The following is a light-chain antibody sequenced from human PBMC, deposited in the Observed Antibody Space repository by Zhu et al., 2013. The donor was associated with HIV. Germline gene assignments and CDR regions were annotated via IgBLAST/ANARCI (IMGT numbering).Light chain of an antibody. CDR3: ASYTSASTYV. Sequence: QSALTQPASVSGSPGQSITISCTGTSSDIGYYNYVSWYQQHPGKAPKLIIYDVTSRSSGLPARFSATKSANTASLTISGLQPEDEADYYCASYTSASTYVLGTGTKVTVL. V-gene: IGLV2-14*03. J-gene: IGLJ1*01. CDR1: SSDIGYYNY. CDR2: DVT.